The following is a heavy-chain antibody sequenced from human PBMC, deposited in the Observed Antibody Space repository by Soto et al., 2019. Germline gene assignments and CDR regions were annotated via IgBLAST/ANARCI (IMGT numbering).Heavy chain of an antibody. CDR2: IYYSGST. V-gene: IGHV4-30-4*01. CDR1: GGSISSGDYY. J-gene: IGHJ4*02. CDR3: ARPTYYYDSSGSPAY. D-gene: IGHD3-22*01. Sequence: SETLSLTCTVSGGSISSGDYYWSWIRQPPGKGLEWIGYIYYSGSTYYNPSLKSRVTISVDTSKNQFSLKLSSVTAADTAVYYCARPTYYYDSSGSPAYWGQGTLVTVSS.